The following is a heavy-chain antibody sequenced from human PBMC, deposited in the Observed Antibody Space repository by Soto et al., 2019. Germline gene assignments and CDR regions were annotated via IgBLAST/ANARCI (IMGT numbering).Heavy chain of an antibody. V-gene: IGHV4-31*03. CDR2: IYYSGST. CDR3: ARVVLNGYSYGYSYYYYMDV. CDR1: SGSISSGGYY. J-gene: IGHJ6*03. Sequence: SETLSLTCTVSSGSISSGGYYWSWIRQHPGKGLEWIGYIYYSGSTYYNPSLKSRVTISVDTSKNQFSLKLSSVTAADTAVYYCARVVLNGYSYGYSYYYYMDVWGKGTTVTVSS. D-gene: IGHD5-18*01.